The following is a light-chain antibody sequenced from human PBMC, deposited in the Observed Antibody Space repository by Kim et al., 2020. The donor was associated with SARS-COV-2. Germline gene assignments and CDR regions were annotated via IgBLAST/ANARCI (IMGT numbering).Light chain of an antibody. CDR1: QDIANS. J-gene: IGKJ1*01. V-gene: IGKV1-27*01. Sequence: ASVGDRVAITCRASQDIANSLAWYQQKPGKVPQVLIYAASTLQSGVPSRFSGSGSGTEFTLTIGSLQTEDVATYYCQKYNSAPWTFGPGTKVEIK. CDR2: AAS. CDR3: QKYNSAPWT.